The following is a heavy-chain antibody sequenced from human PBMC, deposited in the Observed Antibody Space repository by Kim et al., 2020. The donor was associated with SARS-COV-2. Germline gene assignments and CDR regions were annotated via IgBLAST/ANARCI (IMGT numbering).Heavy chain of an antibody. CDR2: ISSSGSTI. CDR3: VHYYYDSSGYFDY. CDR1: GFTFSSYE. D-gene: IGHD3-22*01. J-gene: IGHJ4*02. V-gene: IGHV3-48*03. Sequence: GGSLRLSCAASGFTFSSYEMNWVRQAPGKGLEWVSYISSSGSTIYYADSVKGRFTISRDNAKNSLYLQMNSLRAEDTAVYYCVHYYYDSSGYFDYWGQGTLVTVS.